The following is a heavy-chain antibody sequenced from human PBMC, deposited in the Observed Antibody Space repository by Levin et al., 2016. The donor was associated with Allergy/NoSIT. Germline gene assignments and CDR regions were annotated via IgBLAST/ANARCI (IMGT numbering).Heavy chain of an antibody. J-gene: IGHJ5*02. Sequence: GSLRLSCAVYGESFGIHYWTWVRQPPGKGLEWIGEINQRGSTNHNPSLESRVTLSVDTSRTQFSLKLTSVTAADTAVYYCARGAHDIVTGYNWLDPWGQGTLVTVSS. D-gene: IGHD3-9*01. V-gene: IGHV4-34*01. CDR3: ARGAHDIVTGYNWLDP. CDR1: GESFGIHY. CDR2: INQRGST.